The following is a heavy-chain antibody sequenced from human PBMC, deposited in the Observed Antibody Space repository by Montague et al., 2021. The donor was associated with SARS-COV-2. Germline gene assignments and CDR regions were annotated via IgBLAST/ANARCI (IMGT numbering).Heavy chain of an antibody. D-gene: IGHD5-24*01. CDR1: GGSISSGSYY. CDR2: IYYSGST. Sequence: SETLSLTCTVSGGSISSGSYYWGWIRQPPGKGLEWIGSIYYSGSTYYNPSLKSRVAFSVDTSKNQFSLKLISVTAADTAVYFCAREDRWNWFDPWGQGVLVTVSS. J-gene: IGHJ5*02. V-gene: IGHV4-39*07. CDR3: AREDRWNWFDP.